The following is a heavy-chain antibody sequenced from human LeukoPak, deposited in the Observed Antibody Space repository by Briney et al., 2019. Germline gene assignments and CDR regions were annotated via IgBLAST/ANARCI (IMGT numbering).Heavy chain of an antibody. J-gene: IGHJ4*02. V-gene: IGHV1-18*01. CDR1: GYTFTSYG. D-gene: IGHD6-19*01. CDR2: ISAYNGNT. CDR3: ARVPPQWTQPNGDY. Sequence: EASVKVSCKASGYTFTSYGISWVRQAPGQGLEWMGWISAYNGNTDFAQKLQGRVTMTTDTSTSTAYMELRSLRSDDTAVYYCARVPPQWTQPNGDYWGQGTLVTVSS.